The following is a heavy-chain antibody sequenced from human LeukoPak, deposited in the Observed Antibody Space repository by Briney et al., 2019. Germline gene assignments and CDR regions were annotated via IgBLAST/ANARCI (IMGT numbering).Heavy chain of an antibody. CDR1: GFTFSSYE. CDR3: AELGITMIGGV. V-gene: IGHV3-48*03. D-gene: IGHD3-10*02. CDR2: ISSSGSTI. J-gene: IGHJ6*04. Sequence: GGSLRLSCAASGFTFSSYEMNWVRQAPGEGLEWVSYISSSGSTIYYADSATGRFTISRDNAKNPLSLQMNSLRAEDTAVYYCAELGITMIGGVWGKGTTVTISS.